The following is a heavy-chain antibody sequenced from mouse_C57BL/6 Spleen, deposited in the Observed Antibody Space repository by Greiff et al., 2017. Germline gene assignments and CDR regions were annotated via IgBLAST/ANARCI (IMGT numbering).Heavy chain of an antibody. CDR1: GYTFTSYW. V-gene: IGHV1-52*01. J-gene: IGHJ4*01. D-gene: IGHD2-5*01. CDR3: ARGSNRYAMDY. Sequence: VKLQQPGAELVRPGSSVKLSCKASGYTFTSYWMHWVKQRPIQGLEWIGNIDPSDSETHYNQKFKDKATLTVDKSSSTAYMQLSSLTSEDSAVYYCARGSNRYAMDYWGQGTSVTVSS. CDR2: IDPSDSET.